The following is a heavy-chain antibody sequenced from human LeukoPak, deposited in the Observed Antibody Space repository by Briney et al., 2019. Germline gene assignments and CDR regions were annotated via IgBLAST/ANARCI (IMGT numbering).Heavy chain of an antibody. D-gene: IGHD4-23*01. V-gene: IGHV3-7*01. CDR1: ELRFSNYW. J-gene: IGHJ3*02. CDR2: IKQDGSEK. CDR3: ARILSETDYGGRFRAFDI. Sequence: GGPLSLSCEASELRFSNYWMNGVRKVPGKGLEGLPNIKQDGSEKYYVDSVKGRFTISRENAKNSLYLQMNSLRAEDTAVYYCARILSETDYGGRFRAFDIWGQGTMVTVSS.